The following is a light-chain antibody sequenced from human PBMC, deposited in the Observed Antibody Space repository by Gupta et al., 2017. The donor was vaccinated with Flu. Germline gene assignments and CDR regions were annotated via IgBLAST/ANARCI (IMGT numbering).Light chain of an antibody. Sequence: QSALTQPASVSGSPGQSITISCTATSSDVGDFDYVSWYQQHPGKAPELMIYDVTYRPSGVSNRFSASKSDNTASLXIXGLQPEXEADYFCSSYTGSTTIFGGGTKLTVL. CDR2: DVT. V-gene: IGLV2-14*03. J-gene: IGLJ2*01. CDR3: SSYTGSTTI. CDR1: SSDVGDFDY.